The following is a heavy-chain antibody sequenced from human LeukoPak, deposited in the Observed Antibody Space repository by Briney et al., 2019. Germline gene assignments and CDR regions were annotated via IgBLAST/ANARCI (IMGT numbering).Heavy chain of an antibody. V-gene: IGHV3-30-3*01. CDR2: MSIDGNTK. CDR3: VRDPILGFPDYFDS. D-gene: IGHD3-3*01. J-gene: IGHJ4*02. Sequence: GGPLRLSCAASGFIFTDYPIHWVRQTPDKGLECVALMSIDGNTKYYANSVRGRFTVSRDNSKNTVYLQMSSLRVEDTAVYYCVRDPILGFPDYFDSWGQGTLVTVSS. CDR1: GFIFTDYP.